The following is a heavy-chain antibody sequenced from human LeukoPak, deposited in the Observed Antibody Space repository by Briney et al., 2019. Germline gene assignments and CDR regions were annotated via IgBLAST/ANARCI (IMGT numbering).Heavy chain of an antibody. V-gene: IGHV1-69*04. CDR2: IIPILGIA. D-gene: IGHD1-1*01. CDR1: GGTFSSYA. J-gene: IGHJ4*02. Sequence: VASVKVSCKASGGTFSSYAISWVRQAPGQGLEWMGRIIPILGIANYAQKFQGRVTITADKSTSTAYMELSSLRSEDTAVYYCARDRFMRTTGTILEFDYWGQGTLVTVSS. CDR3: ARDRFMRTTGTILEFDY.